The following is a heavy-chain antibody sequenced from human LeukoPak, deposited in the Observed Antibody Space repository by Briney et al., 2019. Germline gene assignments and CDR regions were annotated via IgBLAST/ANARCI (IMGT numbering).Heavy chain of an antibody. CDR2: INPSGGST. J-gene: IGHJ3*02. Sequence: ASVKVSCKASGYTFTSYYMHWVRQAPGQGLEWMGIINPSGGSTSYAQKFQGRVTMTRDTSTSTVYMELSSLRSEDTAVYYCARDPGLKERAVAGGAFDIWGQGTMVTVSS. CDR1: GYTFTSYY. V-gene: IGHV1-46*01. CDR3: ARDPGLKERAVAGGAFDI. D-gene: IGHD6-19*01.